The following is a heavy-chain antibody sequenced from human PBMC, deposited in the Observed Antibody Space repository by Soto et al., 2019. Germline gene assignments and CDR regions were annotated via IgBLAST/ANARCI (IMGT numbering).Heavy chain of an antibody. CDR3: ARGSYVLFRSWDNWFDP. CDR1: GGSISSGDYY. D-gene: IGHD3-10*01. V-gene: IGHV4-30-4*01. Sequence: KPSETLSLTCTVSGGSISSGDYYWSWIRQPPGKGLEWIGYIYYSGSTYYNPSLKSRVTISVDTSKNQFSLKLSSVTAADTAVYYCARGSYVLFRSWDNWFDPWGQGTLVTVSS. J-gene: IGHJ5*02. CDR2: IYYSGST.